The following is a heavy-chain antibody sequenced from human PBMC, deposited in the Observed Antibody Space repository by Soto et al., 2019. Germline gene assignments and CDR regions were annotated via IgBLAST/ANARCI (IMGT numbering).Heavy chain of an antibody. CDR1: GDTLSIYV. CDR3: ARERGGGMDV. V-gene: IGHV1-69*13. Sequence: SVKVDCKAAGDTLSIYVISWVRQAPGQGLEWMGGIIPIFGTANYAQKFQGRVTITADESTSTAYMELSSLRSDDTAVYYCARERGGGMDVWGQGTTVTVSS. D-gene: IGHD1-26*01. CDR2: IIPIFGTA. J-gene: IGHJ6*02.